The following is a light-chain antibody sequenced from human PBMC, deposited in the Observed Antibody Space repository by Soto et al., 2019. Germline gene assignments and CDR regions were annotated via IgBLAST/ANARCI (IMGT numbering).Light chain of an antibody. V-gene: IGLV1-44*01. CDR1: SSNIGSNA. Sequence: QSVLTQPPSASGTPGQTVTISCSGRSSNIGSNAVNWYLQVPGKAPKLLIFTNERRPSGVPGRVSGSKSGTSASLAISGLQSEDEAVYFCAAWDDSLHGPVFGGGTKLTVL. J-gene: IGLJ2*01. CDR3: AAWDDSLHGPV. CDR2: TNE.